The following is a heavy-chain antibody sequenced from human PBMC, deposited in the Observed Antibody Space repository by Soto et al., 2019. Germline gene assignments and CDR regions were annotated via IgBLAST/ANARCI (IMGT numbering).Heavy chain of an antibody. D-gene: IGHD2-2*01. Sequence: GGSLRLSCVASGFVFEVYWMHWVRQVPGKGLEWVSRISDNGARIDYADSVRGRFTISRDNAKNALYLQMNALRGEDTAVYFCTRGPRPSSIGTGAVWGRGVLVTVSS. CDR3: TRGPRPSSIGTGAV. V-gene: IGHV3-74*01. CDR1: GFVFEVYW. CDR2: ISDNGARI. J-gene: IGHJ4*02.